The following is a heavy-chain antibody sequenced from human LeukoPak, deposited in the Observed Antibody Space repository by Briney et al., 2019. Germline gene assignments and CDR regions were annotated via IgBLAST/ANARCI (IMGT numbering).Heavy chain of an antibody. CDR1: GYTFSTYY. V-gene: IGHV1-2*02. J-gene: IGHJ3*02. CDR3: ARVLTYLYDSSRRDDAFDI. CDR2: INPNSGGT. D-gene: IGHD3-22*01. Sequence: GASVKVSCKASGYTFSTYYIHWVRQAPGQGLEWMGWINPNSGGTNYAQKFQGRVTMTRDTSIITAYMELSRLRSDDTAVYYCARVLTYLYDSSRRDDAFDIWGQGTMVTVSS.